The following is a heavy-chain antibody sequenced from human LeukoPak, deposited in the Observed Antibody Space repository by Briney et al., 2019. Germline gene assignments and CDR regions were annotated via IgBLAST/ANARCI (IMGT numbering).Heavy chain of an antibody. CDR1: GFTVSSNY. J-gene: IGHJ5*02. V-gene: IGHV3-66*02. Sequence: PGGSLRLSCAASGFTVSSNYMTWVRQAPGKGLEWVSVIYSGGSTYYADSVKGRFSISRDNYKNTLYLEMNSLRVEDTAVYYCAKDLMRDRWFGESWGQGTLVTVSS. CDR3: AKDLMRDRWFGES. CDR2: IYSGGST. D-gene: IGHD3-10*01.